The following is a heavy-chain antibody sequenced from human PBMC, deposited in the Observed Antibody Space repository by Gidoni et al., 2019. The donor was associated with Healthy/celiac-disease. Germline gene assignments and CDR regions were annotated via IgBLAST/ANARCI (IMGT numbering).Heavy chain of an antibody. CDR1: GGSFSGYY. CDR3: ARDWGYNY. Sequence: QVQLQQRGAGLFKPSETLSLPCAVYGGSFSGYYWSWIRQPPRKGLEWIGEINHSGSPNYNPSLESRVTISVDTSKNQFSLKLSSVTAADTAVYYCARDWGYNYWGQGTLVTVSS. V-gene: IGHV4-34*01. D-gene: IGHD7-27*01. J-gene: IGHJ4*02. CDR2: INHSGSP.